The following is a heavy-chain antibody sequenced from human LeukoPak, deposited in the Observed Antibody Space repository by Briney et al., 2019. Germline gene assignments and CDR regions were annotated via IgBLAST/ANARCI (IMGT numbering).Heavy chain of an antibody. CDR3: AKANPLIVGARAGGPINF. Sequence: GGSLRLSCAASGFTVSNNYMSWVRQAPGKGLEWVSVVYGGGSTYYADSVKGRFTISRDNFKNSLYLQMNSLRTEDTAVYYCAKANPLIVGARAGGPINFWGQGTMVTVSS. D-gene: IGHD1-26*01. CDR1: GFTVSNNY. CDR2: VYGGGST. J-gene: IGHJ3*01. V-gene: IGHV3-53*05.